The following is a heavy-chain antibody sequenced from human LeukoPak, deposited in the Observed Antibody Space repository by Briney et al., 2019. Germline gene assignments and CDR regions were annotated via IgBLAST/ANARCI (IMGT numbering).Heavy chain of an antibody. CDR1: GYTFTSYF. Sequence: ASVKVSCKASGYTFTSYFMHWVRQAPGQGLEWLGIINPNGGSRSYAQKFQGRVTMTRDTSTSTVYMELSSLRSEDTAVYYCARGPSWGGDCDYWGQGTLVTVSS. D-gene: IGHD2-21*02. J-gene: IGHJ4*02. V-gene: IGHV1-46*01. CDR3: ARGPSWGGDCDY. CDR2: INPNGGSR.